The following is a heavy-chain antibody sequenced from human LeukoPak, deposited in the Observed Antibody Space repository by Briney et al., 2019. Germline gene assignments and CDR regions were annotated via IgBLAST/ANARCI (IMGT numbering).Heavy chain of an antibody. J-gene: IGHJ5*02. V-gene: IGHV4-61*01. D-gene: IGHD2-2*01. Sequence: SETLSLTCTVSGGSVSSGSYYWSWIRQPRGKGLEWIGYIYYSGSTNYNPSLKSRVTISVDTSKNQFSLKLNSVTAADTAVYFCTRDQVGSAEIYRWFDPWGQGTLVTVSS. CDR1: GGSVSSGSYY. CDR3: TRDQVGSAEIYRWFDP. CDR2: IYYSGST.